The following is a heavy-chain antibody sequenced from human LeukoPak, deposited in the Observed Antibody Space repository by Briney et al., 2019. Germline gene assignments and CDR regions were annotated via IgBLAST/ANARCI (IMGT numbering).Heavy chain of an antibody. CDR1: GFTFSSYS. J-gene: IGHJ5*02. V-gene: IGHV3-21*01. CDR2: ISSSSSYI. CDR3: ARDPATRSIAALVA. Sequence: GGSLRISCAASGFTFSSYSMNWVRQAPGKGLEWVSSISSSSSYIYYADSVKGRFTISRDNAKNSLYLQMNSLRAEDTAVYYCARDPATRSIAALVAWGQGTLVTVSS. D-gene: IGHD6-6*01.